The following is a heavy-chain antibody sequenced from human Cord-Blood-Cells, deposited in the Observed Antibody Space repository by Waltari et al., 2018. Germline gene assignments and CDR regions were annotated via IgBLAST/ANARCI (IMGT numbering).Heavy chain of an antibody. V-gene: IGHV1-8*03. J-gene: IGHJ5*01. Sequence: LVQSGAEVKKPGASVKVYCKASGYTFTSYDINWVRTATGPGLEWMGLMNPNSGNTGYAQKFQGRVTITRNTSISTAYMELSSLRSEDTAVYYCARGRASYSSSWYNWFDSWGQGTLVTVSS. CDR2: MNPNSGNT. D-gene: IGHD6-13*01. CDR3: ARGRASYSSSWYNWFDS. CDR1: GYTFTSYD.